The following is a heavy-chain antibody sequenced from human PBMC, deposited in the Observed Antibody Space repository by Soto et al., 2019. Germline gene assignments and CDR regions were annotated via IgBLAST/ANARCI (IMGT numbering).Heavy chain of an antibody. Sequence: QVQLQESGPGLVKPSETLSLTCTVSGDSISSYYWSWIRQPAGNGLEWIGRIDTSGSTNHNPSLKSRVTMSVDTSKNQVSRKLSSVTAADTAVYYCAIEGEYGSGWYYFDYWCQGTLVTVSS. D-gene: IGHD6-19*01. CDR2: IDTSGST. CDR3: AIEGEYGSGWYYFDY. J-gene: IGHJ4*02. CDR1: GDSISSYY. V-gene: IGHV4-4*07.